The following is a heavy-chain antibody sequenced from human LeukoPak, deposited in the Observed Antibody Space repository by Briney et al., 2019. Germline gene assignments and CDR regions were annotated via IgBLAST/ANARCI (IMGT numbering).Heavy chain of an antibody. CDR1: GYSFTSYC. J-gene: IGHJ4*02. Sequence: GESLKISCKGSGYSFTSYCIGWVRQMPGKGLEWMGIIYPGDSDTRYSPSFQGQVTISADKSISTAYLQWSSLKASDTAMYYCARNNTYYYDSSGLYDYWGQGTLVTVSS. D-gene: IGHD3-22*01. CDR3: ARNNTYYYDSSGLYDY. V-gene: IGHV5-51*01. CDR2: IYPGDSDT.